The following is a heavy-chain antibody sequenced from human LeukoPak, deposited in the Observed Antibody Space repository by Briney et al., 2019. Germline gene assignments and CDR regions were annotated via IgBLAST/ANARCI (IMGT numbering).Heavy chain of an antibody. CDR1: GFTVSDNY. V-gene: IGHV3-66*01. Sequence: GWSLRLSCAASGFTVSDNYMTWVRQPPGKGLEWVSSIYNTGATHYAESVKGRFTISRDNSKNALYLQMDSLRAEDTAVYYCARWGPEKCTDYWGQGTLVTVSS. CDR2: IYNTGAT. CDR3: ARWGPEKCTDY. D-gene: IGHD1-14*01. J-gene: IGHJ4*02.